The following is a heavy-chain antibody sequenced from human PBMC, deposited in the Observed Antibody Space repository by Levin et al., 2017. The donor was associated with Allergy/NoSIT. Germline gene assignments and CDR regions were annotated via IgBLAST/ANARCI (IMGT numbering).Heavy chain of an antibody. V-gene: IGHV3-23*01. CDR2: IRGSGGST. CDR3: AKGLYSSGWYGGEYFDY. J-gene: IGHJ4*02. D-gene: IGHD6-19*01. Sequence: GGSLRLSCAASGFTFSNYAMSWVRQAPGKGLEWVSTIRGSGGSTYYADSVKGRFTISRDNSKNTLYLQMNSLRAEDTAVYYCAKGLYSSGWYGGEYFDYWGQGTLVTVSS. CDR1: GFTFSNYA.